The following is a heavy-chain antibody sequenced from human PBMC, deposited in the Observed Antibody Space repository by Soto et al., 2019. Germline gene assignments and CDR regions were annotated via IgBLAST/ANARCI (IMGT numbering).Heavy chain of an antibody. CDR2: IKSKTYGETT. D-gene: IGHD4-17*01. CDR3: TTCRDYCVGLVAFAF. CDR1: GFTFTNAW. Sequence: EVQLVESGGGLVKPGGSLRLSCAASGFTFTNAWMNWVRQAPGKGLEWIGRIKSKTYGETTDFISPVKGRFTISRDDSKDTVYLQMNSLKTEDTAVYYCTTCRDYCVGLVAFAFWGQGTVVTVSS. V-gene: IGHV3-15*01. J-gene: IGHJ3*01.